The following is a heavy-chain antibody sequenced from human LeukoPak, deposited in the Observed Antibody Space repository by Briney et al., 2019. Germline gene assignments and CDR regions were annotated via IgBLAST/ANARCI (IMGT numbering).Heavy chain of an antibody. D-gene: IGHD1-26*01. CDR3: TRDQEWDVGAISYYCGLDV. CDR2: INRDGSTT. V-gene: IGHV3-74*01. J-gene: IGHJ6*02. CDR1: GFTFSRYA. Sequence: GGSLTLYCAASGFTFSRYAMIWARHARGKGLVWLSRINRDGSTTDSAETVKARFTISRDNAQNNLYLQMNSLRAEDAPVYYCTRDQEWDVGAISYYCGLDVGGHGTTVTVSS.